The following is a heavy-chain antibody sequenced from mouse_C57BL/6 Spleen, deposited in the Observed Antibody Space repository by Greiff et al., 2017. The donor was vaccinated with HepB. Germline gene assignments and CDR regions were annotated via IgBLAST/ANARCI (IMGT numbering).Heavy chain of an antibody. CDR2: INPGSGGT. CDR3: ARNEYYAMDY. CDR1: GYAFTNYL. Sequence: VMLVESGAELVRPGTSVKVSCKASGYAFTNYLIEWVKQRPGQGLEWIGVINPGSGGTNYNEKFKGKATLTADKSSSTAYMQLSSLTSEDSAVYFCARNEYYAMDYWGQGTSVTVSS. J-gene: IGHJ4*01. V-gene: IGHV1-54*01.